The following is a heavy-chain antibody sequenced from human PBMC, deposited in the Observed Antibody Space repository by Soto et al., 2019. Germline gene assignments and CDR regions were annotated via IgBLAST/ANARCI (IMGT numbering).Heavy chain of an antibody. D-gene: IGHD3-3*01. V-gene: IGHV4-34*01. J-gene: IGHJ6*02. Sequence: SETLSLTCAVYGGSFSGYYWSWIRQPPGKGLEWIGEINHSGSTNYNPSLKSRVTISVDTSKNQFSLKLSSVTAADTAVYYCARAGSRITIFGVVPRSYGMDVWGQGATVTVSS. CDR3: ARAGSRITIFGVVPRSYGMDV. CDR2: INHSGST. CDR1: GGSFSGYY.